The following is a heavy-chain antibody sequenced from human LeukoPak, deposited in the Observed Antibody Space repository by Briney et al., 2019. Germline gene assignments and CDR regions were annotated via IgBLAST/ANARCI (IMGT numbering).Heavy chain of an antibody. CDR1: GFTFDDYA. Sequence: GGSLRLSCAASGFTFDDYAMHWVRQAPGKGLEWVSLISGDGGSTYYADSVKGRFTISRDNSKNSLHLQMNSLRTEDTALYYCACIMGFWSYFDYWGQGTLVTVSS. J-gene: IGHJ4*02. CDR2: ISGDGGST. V-gene: IGHV3-43*02. CDR3: ACIMGFWSYFDY. D-gene: IGHD3-3*01.